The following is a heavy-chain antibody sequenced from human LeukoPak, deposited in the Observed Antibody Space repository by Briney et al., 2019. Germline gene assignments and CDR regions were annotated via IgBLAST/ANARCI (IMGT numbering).Heavy chain of an antibody. J-gene: IGHJ3*02. CDR2: INKDGSNT. CDR3: VRGLTPSEAFDI. Sequence: GGSPRLSCAASGFTFSNHWMHWVRHAPGKGLVWVSRINKDGSNTIFADSVKGRFTSSRDNAKNTLFLQMNSLRAEDTAVYYCVRGLTPSEAFDIWGQGTMVTVSS. D-gene: IGHD3-9*01. V-gene: IGHV3-74*01. CDR1: GFTFSNHW.